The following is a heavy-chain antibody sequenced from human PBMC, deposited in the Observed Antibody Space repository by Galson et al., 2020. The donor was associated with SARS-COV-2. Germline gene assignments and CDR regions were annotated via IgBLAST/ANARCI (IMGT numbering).Heavy chain of an antibody. CDR1: GYTFTDYY. CDR2: LEPRSGGT. V-gene: IGHV1-2*06. Sequence: ASVKVSCKASGYTFTDYYIHWIRVAPLQGHEWLGRLEPRSGGTIYAQKFLGRVTMTRDTSISTASMELSGLTSDDTALYYCARDFPPWDPDHWGQGTLVTVAS. D-gene: IGHD1-26*01. CDR3: ARDFPPWDPDH. J-gene: IGHJ4*02.